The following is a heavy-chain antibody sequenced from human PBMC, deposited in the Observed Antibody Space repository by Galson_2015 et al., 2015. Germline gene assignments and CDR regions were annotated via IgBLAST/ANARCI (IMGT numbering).Heavy chain of an antibody. J-gene: IGHJ4*02. V-gene: IGHV6-1*01. CDR1: GDSVSSNSAA. CDR2: TSYRSKWYN. D-gene: IGHD7-27*01. CDR3: ARDAGPSWDDFDY. Sequence: CAISGDSVSSNSAAWNWIRQSPSRGLEWLGRTSYRSKWYNHYAVSVKGRITINPDTSKNQFSLQLNSVTPEDTAVYYCARDAGPSWDDFDYWGQGTLVTVSS.